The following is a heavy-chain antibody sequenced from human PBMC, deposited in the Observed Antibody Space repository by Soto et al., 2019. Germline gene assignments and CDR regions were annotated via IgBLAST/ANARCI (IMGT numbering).Heavy chain of an antibody. CDR2: MKPHRGNT. CDR1: GYPFTSYD. D-gene: IGHD2-2*01. J-gene: IGHJ1*01. V-gene: IGHV1-8*01. CDR3: AGGDIRLSCLSF. Sequence: QVQLVQSGAEVKKPGASVKFACKASGYPFTSYDINWVRQPPGQGLAWMGWMKPHRGNTGYAQKLQGRVTMTRNTSISTAYMGLSSLRSEDTAVYYCAGGDIRLSCLSFWGQGTPVTVSS.